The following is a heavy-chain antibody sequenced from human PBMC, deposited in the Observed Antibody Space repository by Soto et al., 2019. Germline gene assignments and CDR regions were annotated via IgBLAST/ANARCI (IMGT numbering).Heavy chain of an antibody. CDR2: IYYSGRT. D-gene: IGHD5-12*01. J-gene: IGHJ5*02. CDR1: GDSINNYY. V-gene: IGHV4-59*01. CDR3: ARDWNSGYDP. Sequence: QVQLQESGPGLVKPSETLSLICTVSGDSINNYYLSWIRQPPGKGLEWIGYIYYSGRTDYNPSLKSRVTISVDTSKNQFSLKLSSVTAADTAVYYCARDWNSGYDPWGQGTLVTVSS.